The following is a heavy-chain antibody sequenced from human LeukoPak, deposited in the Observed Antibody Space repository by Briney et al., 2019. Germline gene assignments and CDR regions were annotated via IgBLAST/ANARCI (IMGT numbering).Heavy chain of an antibody. CDR1: GYTFTGYY. V-gene: IGHV1-2*02. CDR2: INPNSGGT. CDR3: ARETSTDTAMVTGYFDY. Sequence: SVKVSCKASGYTFTGYYMHWVRQAPGQGLEWMGWINPNSGGTNYAQKFQGRVTMTRDTSISTAYMELSRLRSDDTAVYYCARETSTDTAMVTGYFDYWGQGTLVTVSS. D-gene: IGHD5-18*01. J-gene: IGHJ4*02.